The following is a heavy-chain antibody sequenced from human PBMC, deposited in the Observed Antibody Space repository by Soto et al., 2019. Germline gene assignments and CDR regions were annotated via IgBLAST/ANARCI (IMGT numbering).Heavy chain of an antibody. D-gene: IGHD5-18*01. Sequence: ASVKVSCKTSGGTFSNDSISWVRQAPGQGLEWMGRISSDNGNTRYAQKFRGRVTMTTDTSTSTVYMELRNLRSDDTAVYYCARCIQQDYYYGMDVWGQGTTVTVS. J-gene: IGHJ6*02. CDR2: ISSDNGNT. CDR1: GGTFSNDS. V-gene: IGHV1-18*01. CDR3: ARCIQQDYYYGMDV.